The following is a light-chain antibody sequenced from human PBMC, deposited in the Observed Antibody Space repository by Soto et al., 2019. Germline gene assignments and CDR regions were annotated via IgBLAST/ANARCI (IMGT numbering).Light chain of an antibody. CDR3: EQMYITSLT. CDR2: AAS. Sequence: DIQMTQSPSSLSASVGDRVTITCRASESIRTYVNWYQKQPGKAPNLLIYAASSLASGVPSRFSGSGSGTEFILTISSLQPADFASYCCEQMYITSLTFGGGTKVEIK. CDR1: ESIRTY. J-gene: IGKJ4*01. V-gene: IGKV1-39*01.